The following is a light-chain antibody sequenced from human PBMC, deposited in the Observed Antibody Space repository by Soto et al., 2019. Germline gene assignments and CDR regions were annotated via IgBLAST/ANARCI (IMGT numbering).Light chain of an antibody. V-gene: IGKV1-39*01. CDR3: QQSYSTPRT. CDR1: QSISSF. CDR2: SAS. Sequence: DIQMTQSPSSLSASVGDRVTITCRASQSISSFLNWYQQKPGKAPQLLIYSASILQSGVPSRFSGSGSGTDFTLTISSLQPEDFATYYCQQSYSTPRTFGQGTKVDIK. J-gene: IGKJ1*01.